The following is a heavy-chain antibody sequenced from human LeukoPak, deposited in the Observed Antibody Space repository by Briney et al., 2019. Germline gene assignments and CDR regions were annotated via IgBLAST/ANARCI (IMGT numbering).Heavy chain of an antibody. CDR3: ARNEGYCSGGSCHGPYFQH. CDR2: ISPSGDST. CDR1: GYTFTSYY. V-gene: IGHV1-46*01. Sequence: ASVKVSCKASGYTFTSYYIHWVRQAPGQGLEWMGVISPSGDSTSYAQKFQGRVTTTRDTSTSTVYMDLSSLRSEDTAVYYCARNEGYCSGGSCHGPYFQHWGQGTLVTVSS. J-gene: IGHJ1*01. D-gene: IGHD2-15*01.